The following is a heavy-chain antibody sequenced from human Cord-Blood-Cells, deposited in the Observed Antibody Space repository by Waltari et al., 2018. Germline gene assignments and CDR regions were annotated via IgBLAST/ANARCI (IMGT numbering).Heavy chain of an antibody. CDR3: ARVQTNYDFWSGYYAFDI. J-gene: IGHJ3*02. D-gene: IGHD3-3*01. Sequence: QVQLQESGPGLVKPSETLSLTCAVSGYSISSGYYWGWIRPPPGKGLEWIGSIYHSGSTYYNPSLKSRVTISVDTSKNQFSLKLSSVTAADTAVYYCARVQTNYDFWSGYYAFDIWGQGTMVTISS. V-gene: IGHV4-38-2*01. CDR1: GYSISSGYY. CDR2: IYHSGST.